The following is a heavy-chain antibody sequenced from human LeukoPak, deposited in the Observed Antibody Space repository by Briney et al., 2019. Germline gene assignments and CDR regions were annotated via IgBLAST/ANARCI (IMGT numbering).Heavy chain of an antibody. Sequence: GGSLRLSCTASGFTFSSYAMNWVRQAPGKGLEWVSGIGAGGTFTYYADSVKGRFTISRDNSRNTLYLQMNSLRADDTAVYYCAKGLDYTTHGYYFDYWGQGTLVTVSS. D-gene: IGHD4-11*01. V-gene: IGHV3-23*01. CDR3: AKGLDYTTHGYYFDY. CDR2: IGAGGTFT. J-gene: IGHJ4*02. CDR1: GFTFSSYA.